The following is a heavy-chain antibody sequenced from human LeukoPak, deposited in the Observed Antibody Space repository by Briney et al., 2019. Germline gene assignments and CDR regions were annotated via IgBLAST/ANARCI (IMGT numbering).Heavy chain of an antibody. J-gene: IGHJ3*02. Sequence: GGSLRLSCAASGFTFSSYSMNWVRQAPGKGLEWVSSISSSSSYIYYADSVKGRFTISRDNAKNSLYLQMNSLRAEDTAVYYCARLTVTYGRGAFDIWGRGTMVTVSS. CDR2: ISSSSSYI. CDR1: GFTFSSYS. CDR3: ARLTVTYGRGAFDI. V-gene: IGHV3-21*01. D-gene: IGHD4-17*01.